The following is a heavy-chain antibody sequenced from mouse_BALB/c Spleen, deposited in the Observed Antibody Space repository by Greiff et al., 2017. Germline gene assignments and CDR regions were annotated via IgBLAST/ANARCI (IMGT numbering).Heavy chain of an antibody. CDR2: IYPYNGGT. V-gene: IGHV1S29*02. CDR3: ARGSSGYGDY. CDR1: GYTFTDYN. D-gene: IGHD3-1*01. Sequence: DVHLVESGPELVKPGASVKISCKASGYTFTDYNMHWVKQSHGKSLEWIGYIYPYNGGTGYNQKFKSKATLTVDNSSSTAYMELRSLTSEDSAVYYCARGSSGYGDYWGQGTTLTVSS. J-gene: IGHJ2*01.